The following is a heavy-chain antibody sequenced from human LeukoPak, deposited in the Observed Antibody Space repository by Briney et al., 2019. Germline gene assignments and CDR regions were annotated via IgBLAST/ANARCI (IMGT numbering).Heavy chain of an antibody. CDR1: GGSISSYY. V-gene: IGHV4-59*01. CDR3: ARSKDILTGYCFDY. CDR2: IYYSGST. J-gene: IGHJ4*02. Sequence: SGTLSLTRTVSGGSISSYYWSWIRQPPGKGLEWIGYIYYSGSTNYNPSLKSRVTISVDTSKNQFSLKLSSVTAADTAVYYCARSKDILTGYCFDYWGQGTLVTVSS. D-gene: IGHD3-9*01.